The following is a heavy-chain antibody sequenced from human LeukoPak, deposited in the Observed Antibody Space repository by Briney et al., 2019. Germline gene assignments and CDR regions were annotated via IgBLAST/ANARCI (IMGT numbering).Heavy chain of an antibody. Sequence: GGSLRLSCAASGFTFSSYGMHWVRQAPGKGLEWVAVIWYDGSNKYYADSVKGRLTISRDNSKNTLYLQMNSLRAEDTAVYFCAKSYSSSWLTYFDYWGQGNLVTVSS. D-gene: IGHD6-13*01. CDR2: IWYDGSNK. V-gene: IGHV3-33*06. J-gene: IGHJ4*02. CDR1: GFTFSSYG. CDR3: AKSYSSSWLTYFDY.